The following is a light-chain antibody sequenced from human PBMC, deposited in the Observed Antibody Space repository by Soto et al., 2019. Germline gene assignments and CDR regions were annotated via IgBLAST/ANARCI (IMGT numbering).Light chain of an antibody. CDR1: QTVSTTY. CDR2: GAS. CDR3: QQSNSFPFT. Sequence: EIVLTQSPGTLSLSPGERATLSCRASQTVSTTYLAWYQQKPGQAPWLLIYGASSRATGIPDRFSGSGSGTDFTLTISRLEPEDFATYYCQQSNSFPFTFGPGTKVDIK. J-gene: IGKJ3*01. V-gene: IGKV3-20*01.